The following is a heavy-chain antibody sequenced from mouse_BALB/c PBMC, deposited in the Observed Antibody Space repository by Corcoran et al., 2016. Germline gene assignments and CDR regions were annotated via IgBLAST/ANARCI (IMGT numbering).Heavy chain of an antibody. CDR3: ASYYGSSYWYFDV. CDR2: ISYDGSN. V-gene: IGHV3-6*02. CDR1: GYSIPSGYY. Sequence: DVQLQESGPGLVKPSQSLSLTCSVTGYSIPSGYYWNWIRQFPGNKLEWMGYISYDGSNNYNPSLKNRISITRDTSKNQFFLKLNSVTTEDTATYYCASYYGSSYWYFDVWGAGTTVTVSS. J-gene: IGHJ1*01. D-gene: IGHD1-1*01.